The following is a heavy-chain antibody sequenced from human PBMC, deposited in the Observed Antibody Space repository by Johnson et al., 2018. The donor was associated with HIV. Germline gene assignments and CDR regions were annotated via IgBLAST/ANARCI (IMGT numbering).Heavy chain of an antibody. J-gene: IGHJ3*02. V-gene: IGHV3-66*02. CDR3: SSPWYYDMYAFDI. Sequence: LVESGGGLVQPGRSLRLSCAASGFTFDDYAMHWVRQAPGKGLEWVSVIYSGGNTYYADSVKGRFSISRDNSKNTVYLQMNSLRPEDTAVYYCSSPWYYDMYAFDIWGQGTLVTVSS. CDR1: GFTFDDYA. D-gene: IGHD3-22*01. CDR2: IYSGGNT.